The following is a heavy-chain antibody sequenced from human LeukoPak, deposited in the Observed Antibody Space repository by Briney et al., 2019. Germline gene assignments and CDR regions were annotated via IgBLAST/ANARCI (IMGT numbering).Heavy chain of an antibody. CDR3: AREGMIRTTREYYFDY. CDR2: ISNTSTTK. CDR1: GFTFSSHG. J-gene: IGHJ4*02. V-gene: IGHV3-48*01. Sequence: PGGSLRLSCAASGFTFSSHGMNWVRQAPGEGPEWVSHISNTSTTKYYADSVKGRFTISRDNAENSLYPEMNSLRVEDTAVYYCAREGMIRTTREYYFDYWGQGILVTVSS. D-gene: IGHD3-10*01.